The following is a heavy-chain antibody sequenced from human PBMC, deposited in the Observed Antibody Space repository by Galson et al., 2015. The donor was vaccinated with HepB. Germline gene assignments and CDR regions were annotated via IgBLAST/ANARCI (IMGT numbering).Heavy chain of an antibody. CDR3: AHRLRQSGYDWNTGWFDP. D-gene: IGHD1/OR15-1a*01. Sequence: PALVKPTQTLTLTCTFSGFSLTTTGVGVGWIRQPPKRTLEWLAVIYWDDDKRYNPSLQSRLTITKDTSNNQVVLTMTNIDPVDTATYYCAHRLRQSGYDWNTGWFDPWGQGALVTVSS. CDR2: IYWDDDK. J-gene: IGHJ5*02. CDR1: GFSLTTTGVG. V-gene: IGHV2-5*02.